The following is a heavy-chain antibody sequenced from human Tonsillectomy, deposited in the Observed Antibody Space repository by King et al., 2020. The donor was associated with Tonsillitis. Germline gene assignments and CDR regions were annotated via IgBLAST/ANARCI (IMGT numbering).Heavy chain of an antibody. D-gene: IGHD2-21*02. Sequence: QLQESGPGLVKPSQTLSLTCTVSGGSISSGGYYWSRIRQHPGKGLEWIGYIYYSGSTHYNPSLRSRVTISVDTSKNQFSLKLTSVTAADTAVYYCASLAYCGGDCYSHDYWGQGTLVTVSS. CDR3: ASLAYCGGDCYSHDY. CDR2: IYYSGST. V-gene: IGHV4-31*03. CDR1: GGSISSGGYY. J-gene: IGHJ4*02.